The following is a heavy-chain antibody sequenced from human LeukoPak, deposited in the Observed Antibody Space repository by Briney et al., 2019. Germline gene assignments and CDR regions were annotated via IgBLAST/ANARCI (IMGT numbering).Heavy chain of an antibody. Sequence: GASVKVSCKASGYSFTSFGMNWVRQAPGQGLEWLGWINTNTGNPTYAQGFTGRFVFSLDTSVSTAYLQISSLKAEDTAVYYCARDFYLSSRSSSAPYYYMDVWGKGTTVTVSS. CDR3: ARDFYLSSRSSSAPYYYMDV. J-gene: IGHJ6*03. CDR2: INTNTGNP. D-gene: IGHD2-2*01. V-gene: IGHV7-4-1*02. CDR1: GYSFTSFG.